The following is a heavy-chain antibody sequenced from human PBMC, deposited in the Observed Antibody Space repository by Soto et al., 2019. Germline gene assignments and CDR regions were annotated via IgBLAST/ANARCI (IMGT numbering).Heavy chain of an antibody. CDR3: ARDQVVVAATSSYYYYNGMDV. J-gene: IGHJ6*02. D-gene: IGHD2-15*01. Sequence: QVQLQESGPGLVKPSQTLSITCTVSGGSISSGDYYWSWIRQPPGKGLAWFGYIYYSGSTYYNPSLKSRVTISVDTSENQFSLKLSSVTAAETAVYYCARDQVVVAATSSYYYYNGMDVWGQGTTVTVSS. CDR1: GGSISSGDYY. CDR2: IYYSGST. V-gene: IGHV4-30-4*01.